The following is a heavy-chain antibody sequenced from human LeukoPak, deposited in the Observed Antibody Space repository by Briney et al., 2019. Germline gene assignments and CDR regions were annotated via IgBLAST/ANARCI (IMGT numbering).Heavy chain of an antibody. Sequence: PSETLSLTCTVSGGSISSYYWSWIRQPPGKGLEWIGYIYYSGSTNYNPSLKSRVTISVDTSKNQFSLKLSSVTAADTAVYYRARAFRPPWYFDLWGRGTLVTVSS. J-gene: IGHJ2*01. V-gene: IGHV4-59*01. CDR1: GGSISSYY. CDR2: IYYSGST. CDR3: ARAFRPPWYFDL. D-gene: IGHD3-16*01.